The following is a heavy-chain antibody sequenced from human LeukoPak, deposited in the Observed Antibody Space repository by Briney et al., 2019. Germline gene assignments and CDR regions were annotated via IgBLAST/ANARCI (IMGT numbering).Heavy chain of an antibody. Sequence: GGSLRLSCAASGFTFSSYVMGWVRQAPGKGLEWVSGISGSGGSTYYADSVKGRFTISRDNSKNTLYLQMNSLRAEDTAVYYCAKVDSKYYYDSSGYYVRFDYWGQGTLVTVSS. D-gene: IGHD3-22*01. CDR1: GFTFSSYV. V-gene: IGHV3-23*01. CDR2: ISGSGGST. CDR3: AKVDSKYYYDSSGYYVRFDY. J-gene: IGHJ4*02.